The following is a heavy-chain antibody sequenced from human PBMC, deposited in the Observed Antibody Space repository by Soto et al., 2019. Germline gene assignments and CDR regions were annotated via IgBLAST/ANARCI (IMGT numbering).Heavy chain of an antibody. CDR2: IYPGNSYA. J-gene: IGHJ5*02. D-gene: IGHD4-17*01. CDR1: GYNLATYC. Sequence: EGLKISCHDSGYNLATYCIAWVRQMPMKVLEYMGIIYPGNSYARYSPSFQGQVTLSADKSIRTAYLHWSSLKASDTAMYYCARHGFYGDYASNYFDPWGQGTLVTVCS. V-gene: IGHV5-51*01. CDR3: ARHGFYGDYASNYFDP.